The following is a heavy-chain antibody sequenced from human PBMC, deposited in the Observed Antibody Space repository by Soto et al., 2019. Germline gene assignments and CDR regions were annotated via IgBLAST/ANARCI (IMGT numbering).Heavy chain of an antibody. CDR3: VKGANSGSYRGYYYYYYGMDV. J-gene: IGHJ6*02. CDR2: ISSNGGST. V-gene: IGHV3-64D*06. Sequence: PVGSLRLSCSASGFTFSSYAMHWVRQAPGKGLEYVSAISSNGGSTYYADSVKGRFTISRDNSKNTLYLQMSSLRAEDTAVYYCVKGANSGSYRGYYYYYYGMDVWGQGTTVTVSS. D-gene: IGHD1-26*01. CDR1: GFTFSSYA.